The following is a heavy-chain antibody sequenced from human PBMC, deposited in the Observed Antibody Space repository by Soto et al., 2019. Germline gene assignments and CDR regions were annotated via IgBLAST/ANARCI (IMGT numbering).Heavy chain of an antibody. J-gene: IGHJ6*02. V-gene: IGHV1-18*04. CDR2: ISAYNGNT. Sequence: RASVKVSCKASGYTFTSYGISWVRQAPGQGLEWMGWISAYNGNTNYAQKLQGRVTMTTDTSTSTAYMELRSLRSDDTAVYYCARDLGDYYDSSGYFKGNGMDVWGQGTTVTVSS. CDR1: GYTFTSYG. D-gene: IGHD3-22*01. CDR3: ARDLGDYYDSSGYFKGNGMDV.